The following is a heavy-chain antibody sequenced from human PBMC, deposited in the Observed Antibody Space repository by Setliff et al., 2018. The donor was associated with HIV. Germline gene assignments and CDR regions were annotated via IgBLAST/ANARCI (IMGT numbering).Heavy chain of an antibody. Sequence: SETLSLTCTVFGVSISSSSYYWGWIRQPPGKGLEWIGSIYFSGRTYYNPSLKSRVTMSVDTSKHQFSLNLTSVTAADTAVYFCATSEWELIDFDYWGQGTLVTVSS. D-gene: IGHD1-26*01. J-gene: IGHJ4*02. CDR2: IYFSGRT. CDR3: ATSEWELIDFDY. V-gene: IGHV4-39*01. CDR1: GVSISSSSYY.